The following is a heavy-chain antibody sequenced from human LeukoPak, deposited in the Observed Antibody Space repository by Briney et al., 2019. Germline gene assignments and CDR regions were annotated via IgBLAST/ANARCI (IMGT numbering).Heavy chain of an antibody. J-gene: IGHJ5*02. CDR1: GYTFTSYY. D-gene: IGHD1-26*01. CDR2: INPSGGST. CDR3: ARGPRRGGSYLNWFDP. Sequence: ASVKVSCKASGYTFTSYYMHWVRQAPGQGLEWMGIINPSGGSTSYAQKFQGRVTMTRDTSTSTVYMELSSLRSEDTAVYYCARGPRRGGSYLNWFDPWGQGTLVTVS. V-gene: IGHV1-46*01.